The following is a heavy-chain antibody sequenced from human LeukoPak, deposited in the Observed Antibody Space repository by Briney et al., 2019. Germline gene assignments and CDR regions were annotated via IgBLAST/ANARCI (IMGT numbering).Heavy chain of an antibody. Sequence: TLSLTCTVSGGSISSGSYYWSWIRQYPGKGLEWIGYVYYSGSTHYNPSLKSRVTISVDTSKNQFSLKLTSVTAADTAVYHCARAVGIRKWFDPWGQGTLVTVSS. CDR2: VYYSGST. J-gene: IGHJ5*02. CDR3: ARAVGIRKWFDP. D-gene: IGHD5-18*01. CDR1: GGSISSGSYY. V-gene: IGHV4-31*03.